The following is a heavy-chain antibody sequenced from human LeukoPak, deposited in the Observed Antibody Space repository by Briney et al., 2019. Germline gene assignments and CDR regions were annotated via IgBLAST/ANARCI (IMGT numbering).Heavy chain of an antibody. D-gene: IGHD3-16*01. V-gene: IGHV3-48*03. CDR1: GFAFSSYE. CDR3: AKDWAWGWFDP. J-gene: IGHJ5*02. Sequence: GGSLRLSCAASGFAFSSYEMNWVRQAPGKGLEWVSYISSTGTSIYYADSVKGRFTISGDNSKNTVYLQMNSLRADDTAVYYCAKDWAWGWFDPWGQGTLVTVSS. CDR2: ISSTGTSI.